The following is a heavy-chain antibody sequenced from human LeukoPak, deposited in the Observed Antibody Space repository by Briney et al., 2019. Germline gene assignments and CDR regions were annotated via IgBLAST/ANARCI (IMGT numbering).Heavy chain of an antibody. V-gene: IGHV3-23*01. J-gene: IGHJ4*02. CDR1: GFTFSSYA. CDR2: ISGGGGST. Sequence: GGSLRLSCAASGFTFSSYAMSWVRQAPGKGLEWVSAISGGGGSTYYADSVKGRFTISRDNSKNTLYLQMNSLRAEDTAVYYCANVLLWFGEPLDYWGQGTLVTVSS. D-gene: IGHD3-10*01. CDR3: ANVLLWFGEPLDY.